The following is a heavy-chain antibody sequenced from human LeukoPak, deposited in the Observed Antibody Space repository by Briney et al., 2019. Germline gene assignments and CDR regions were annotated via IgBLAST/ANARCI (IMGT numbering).Heavy chain of an antibody. J-gene: IGHJ3*02. CDR2: TNPNSGNT. CDR3: ALALYVSDAFDI. Sequence: ASVKVSCEASGYTHPPYDINWVRQATGQGLEWVGWTNPNSGNTGYAQKFQGRVTITSDTSISTAYMELSSLRSEATAVYYCALALYVSDAFDICGQGTMATVSS. V-gene: IGHV1-8*03. CDR1: GYTHPPYD. D-gene: IGHD3-16*01.